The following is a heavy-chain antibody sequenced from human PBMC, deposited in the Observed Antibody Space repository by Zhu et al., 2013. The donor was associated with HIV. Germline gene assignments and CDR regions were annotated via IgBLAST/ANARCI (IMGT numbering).Heavy chain of an antibody. CDR2: IYHSGST. CDR3: ARVRGKGRQLYFDY. Sequence: QVQLQESGSGLVKPSQTLSLTCAVSGGSISSGGYSWSWIRQPPGKGLEWIGYIYHSGSTYYNPSLKSRVTISVDRSKNQFSLKLSSVTAADTAVYYCARVRGKGRQLYFDYWGQGTLVTVSS. J-gene: IGHJ4*02. D-gene: IGHD2-2*01. V-gene: IGHV4-30-2*01. CDR1: GGSISSGGYS.